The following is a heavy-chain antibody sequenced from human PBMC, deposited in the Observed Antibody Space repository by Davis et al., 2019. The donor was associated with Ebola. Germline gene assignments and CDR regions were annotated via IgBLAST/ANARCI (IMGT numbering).Heavy chain of an antibody. CDR3: AKDFGYSYGSGAFDI. Sequence: PGGSLRLSCAASGFTFSSYSMNWVRQAPGKGLEWVSSISSSSRYIYYADSVKGRFTISRDNAKNSLYLQMNSLRTEDTAVYYCAKDFGYSYGSGAFDIWGQGTMVTVSS. V-gene: IGHV3-21*01. D-gene: IGHD5-18*01. CDR1: GFTFSSYS. J-gene: IGHJ3*02. CDR2: ISSSSRYI.